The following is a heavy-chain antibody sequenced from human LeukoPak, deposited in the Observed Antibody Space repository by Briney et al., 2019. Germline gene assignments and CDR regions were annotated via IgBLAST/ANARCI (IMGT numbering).Heavy chain of an antibody. CDR3: ARDQRYCGGDCYDAFDI. CDR1: GYTFTTYG. J-gene: IGHJ3*02. V-gene: IGHV7-4-1*02. D-gene: IGHD2-21*02. Sequence: GASVKVSCKASGYTFTTYGMNWVRQAPGQGLEWMGWINTNTGNPAYAQGFTERFVFSLDTSVSTAYLQISSLKAEDTAVYYCARDQRYCGGDCYDAFDIWGQGTMVTVSS. CDR2: INTNTGNP.